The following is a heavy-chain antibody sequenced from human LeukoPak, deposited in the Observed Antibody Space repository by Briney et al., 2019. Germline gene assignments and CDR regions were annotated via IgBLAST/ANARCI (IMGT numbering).Heavy chain of an antibody. V-gene: IGHV1-18*01. D-gene: IGHD2-21*01. Sequence: ASVKVSCKASGYPFSSYGISWVRQAPGQGLEWMGWISADTGNTNYAQNFQGRVTMTTDTSTSTAYMELRSLRSDDTAVYYCARDSVLFYFDSWGQGTLVTVSS. CDR3: ARDSVLFYFDS. CDR2: ISADTGNT. CDR1: GYPFSSYG. J-gene: IGHJ4*02.